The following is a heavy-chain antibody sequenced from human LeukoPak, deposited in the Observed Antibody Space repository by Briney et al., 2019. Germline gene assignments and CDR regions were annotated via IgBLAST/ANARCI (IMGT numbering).Heavy chain of an antibody. J-gene: IGHJ4*02. Sequence: SQTLSLTCAVSGVTISSGGYNWSCIRQHPGQGLEWNGNIYYSGSTYYNPSLNSRVTISVDTSKNQFSLKLSSVTAADTAVYYCARDTGIAARGIFDYWGQGTLVTVSS. CDR3: ARDTGIAARGIFDY. V-gene: IGHV4-31*11. D-gene: IGHD6-13*01. CDR1: GVTISSGGYN. CDR2: IYYSGST.